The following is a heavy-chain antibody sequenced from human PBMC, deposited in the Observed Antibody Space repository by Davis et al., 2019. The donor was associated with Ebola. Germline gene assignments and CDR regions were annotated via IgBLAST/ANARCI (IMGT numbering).Heavy chain of an antibody. V-gene: IGHV4-34*01. Sequence: MPSETLSLTCAVYGGSFSGYYWSWIRQPPGKGLEWFGEINHSGSTNYNPSLKSRVTISVDTSKNQFSLKLSSVTAADTAVYYCARGYYDFWSGYPYYYYGMDVWGQGTTVTVSS. D-gene: IGHD3-3*01. CDR2: INHSGST. CDR3: ARGYYDFWSGYPYYYYGMDV. J-gene: IGHJ6*02. CDR1: GGSFSGYY.